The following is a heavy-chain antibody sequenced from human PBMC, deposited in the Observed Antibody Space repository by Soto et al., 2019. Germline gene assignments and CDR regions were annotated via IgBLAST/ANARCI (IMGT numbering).Heavy chain of an antibody. CDR1: GFTFSSYA. D-gene: IGHD1-26*01. CDR3: AKDLSGSFSPRYYFDY. V-gene: IGHV3-23*01. J-gene: IGHJ4*02. CDR2: ISGSGGST. Sequence: GGSLRLSCAASGFTFSSYAMSWVRQAPGKGLEWVSAISGSGGSTYYADSVKGRFTISRDNSKNTLYLQMNSLRAEDTAVYYCAKDLSGSFSPRYYFDYWGQGTLVTVSS.